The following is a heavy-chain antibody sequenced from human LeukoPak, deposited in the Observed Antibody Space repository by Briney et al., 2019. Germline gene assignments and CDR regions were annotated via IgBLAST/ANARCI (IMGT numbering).Heavy chain of an antibody. Sequence: SETLSLTXAVYGGSFSGYYWSWIRQPPGKGLEWIGEINHSGSTNYNPSLKSRVTISVDTSKNQFSLKLSSVTAADTAVYYCEVVVVPAAIGSPTWGQGTLVTVSS. V-gene: IGHV4-34*01. CDR2: INHSGST. D-gene: IGHD2-2*01. CDR1: GGSFSGYY. J-gene: IGHJ5*02. CDR3: EVVVVPAAIGSPT.